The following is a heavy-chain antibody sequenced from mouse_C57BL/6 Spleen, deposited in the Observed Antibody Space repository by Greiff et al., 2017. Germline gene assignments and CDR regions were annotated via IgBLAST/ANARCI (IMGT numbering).Heavy chain of an antibody. CDR2: INPYNGGT. CDR1: GYTFTDYY. D-gene: IGHD3-3*01. CDR3: GRGPDGRAFDY. V-gene: IGHV1-19*01. J-gene: IGHJ2*01. Sequence: VQLQQSGPVLVKPGASVKMSCKASGYTFTDYYMNWVKQSHGKSLEWIGVINPYNGGTSYNQKFKGKATLTVDKSSSTAYMELNSLTSEDSAVYYCGRGPDGRAFDYWGQGTTRTVSS.